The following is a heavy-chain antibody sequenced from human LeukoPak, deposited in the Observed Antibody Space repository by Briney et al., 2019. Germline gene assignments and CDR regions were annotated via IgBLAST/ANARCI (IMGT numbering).Heavy chain of an antibody. CDR1: GFTFSNYW. CDR2: IKQDGSEK. J-gene: IGHJ4*02. V-gene: IGHV3-7*01. Sequence: PGGSLRLSCAAPGFTFSNYWMSWVRQAPGKGLEWVANIKQDGSEKYYVDSVKGRFTISRDNAKNSLYPQTNSLRAEDTAVYYCASTQTFDYWGQGTLVTVSS. CDR3: ASTQTFDY.